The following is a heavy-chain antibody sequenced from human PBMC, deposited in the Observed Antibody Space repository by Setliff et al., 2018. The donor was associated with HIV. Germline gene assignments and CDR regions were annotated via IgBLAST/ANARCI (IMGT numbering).Heavy chain of an antibody. J-gene: IGHJ4*02. V-gene: IGHV4-4*07. Sequence: SETLSLTCTVSGGSINKYYWSWIRQSAGRGLEWIGRIYSTGSINYNPSLKSRVTLSADTSKNQLSLSLTSVTAADTAVYYCARVRLTMIMMVDYFDQWGQGTLVTVSS. CDR1: GGSINKYY. D-gene: IGHD3-22*01. CDR2: IYSTGSI. CDR3: ARVRLTMIMMVDYFDQ.